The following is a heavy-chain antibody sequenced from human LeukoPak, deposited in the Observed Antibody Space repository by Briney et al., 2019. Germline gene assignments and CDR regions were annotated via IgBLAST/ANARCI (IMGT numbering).Heavy chain of an antibody. D-gene: IGHD3-3*01. V-gene: IGHV3-48*01. J-gene: IGHJ4*02. CDR1: GFTFSSYA. CDR3: ARDPSYDFWSGYYPYFDY. Sequence: PGGSLRLSCAASGFTFSSYAMSWVRQAPGKGLEWVSYISSSSSTIYYADSVKGRFTISRDNAKNSLYLQMNSLRAEDTAVYYCARDPSYDFWSGYYPYFDYWGQGTLVTVSS. CDR2: ISSSSSTI.